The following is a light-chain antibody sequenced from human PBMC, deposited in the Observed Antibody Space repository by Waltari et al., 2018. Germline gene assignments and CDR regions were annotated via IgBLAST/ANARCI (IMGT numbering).Light chain of an antibody. CDR1: QDIADS. J-gene: IGKJ2*01. V-gene: IGKV1-NL1*01. Sequence: DIQMTQSPSSLSASVGDRVTITCRASQDIADSLAWYRQKPGKAPKLLLYGASRLASGVPARFSGSGSGTDYTLTISSLQPEDFATYYCQQYYSTLMYTFGQGTKLEI. CDR2: GAS. CDR3: QQYYSTLMYT.